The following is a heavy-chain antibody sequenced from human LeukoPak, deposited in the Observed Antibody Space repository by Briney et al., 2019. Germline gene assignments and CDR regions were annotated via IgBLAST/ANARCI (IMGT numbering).Heavy chain of an antibody. CDR2: ISYDGSNK. J-gene: IGHJ6*03. V-gene: IGHV3-30*18. CDR1: GFTFSSYG. Sequence: GGSLRLSCAASGFTFSSYGMHWVRQAPGKGLEWVAVISYDGSNKYYADSVKGRFTISRDNSKNTLYLQMNSLRAEDTAVYYCAKEFGEDYGDYAMVSETYYYYYYMDVWGKGTTVTVSS. CDR3: AKEFGEDYGDYAMVSETYYYYYYMDV. D-gene: IGHD4-17*01.